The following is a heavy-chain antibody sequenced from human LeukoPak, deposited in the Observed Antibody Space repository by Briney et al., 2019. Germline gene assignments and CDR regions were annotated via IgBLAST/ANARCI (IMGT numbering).Heavy chain of an antibody. D-gene: IGHD3-22*01. CDR2: ISGSGGST. Sequence: GGSLRLSCAASGFTFSSYAMSWVRQAPGKGLEWVSAISGSGGSTYYADSVKGRFTISRDNAKNSLYLQMNSLRAEDTAVYYCASLTYYFDSSGYYPGYFQHWGQGTLVTVSS. CDR3: ASLTYYFDSSGYYPGYFQH. J-gene: IGHJ1*01. V-gene: IGHV3-23*01. CDR1: GFTFSSYA.